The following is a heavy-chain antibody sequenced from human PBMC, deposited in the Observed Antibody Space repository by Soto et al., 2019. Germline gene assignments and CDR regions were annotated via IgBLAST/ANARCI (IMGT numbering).Heavy chain of an antibody. V-gene: IGHV1-69*13. CDR3: ARARDYYDSSGYSNRFDP. D-gene: IGHD3-22*01. Sequence: SVKVSCKASGGTFSSYAISWVRQAPGQGLEWMGGIIPIFGTANYAQKFQGRVTITADESTSTAYMELSSLRSEDTAVYYCARARDYYDSSGYSNRFDPWGQGTLVTVSS. CDR1: GGTFSSYA. J-gene: IGHJ5*02. CDR2: IIPIFGTA.